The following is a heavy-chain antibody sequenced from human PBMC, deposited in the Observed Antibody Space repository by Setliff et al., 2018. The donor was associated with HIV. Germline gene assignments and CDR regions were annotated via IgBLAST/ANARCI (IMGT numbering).Heavy chain of an antibody. CDR1: GGTFSSYA. CDR3: ARGQSQGYAYSGSYGAFDI. CDR2: IIPMFGTR. V-gene: IGHV1-69*05. Sequence: SVKVSCKASGGTFSSYAINWVRQAPGQGLEWMGGIIPMFGTRNYAQKFQGRVTITTDESTSTAYMELSSLRSEDTALHYCARGQSQGYAYSGSYGAFDIWGQGTMVTVSS. D-gene: IGHD1-26*01. J-gene: IGHJ3*02.